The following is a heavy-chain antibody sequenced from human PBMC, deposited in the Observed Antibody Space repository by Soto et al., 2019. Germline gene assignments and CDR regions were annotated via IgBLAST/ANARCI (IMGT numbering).Heavy chain of an antibody. J-gene: IGHJ6*02. CDR2: ISAYNGNT. Sequence: QVQLVQSGAEVKKPGASVKVSCKASGYTFTSYGISWVRQAPGQGLEWMGWISAYNGNTNYAQKLQGRVTMTTDTSTSTAYMELRSLRSDDTAVYYCARDGSYYYDSSGYYQGPSYYYGMDVWGQGTTVTVSS. V-gene: IGHV1-18*04. D-gene: IGHD3-22*01. CDR3: ARDGSYYYDSSGYYQGPSYYYGMDV. CDR1: GYTFTSYG.